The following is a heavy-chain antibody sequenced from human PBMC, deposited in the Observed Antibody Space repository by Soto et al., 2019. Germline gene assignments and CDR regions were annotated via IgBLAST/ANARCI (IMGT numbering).Heavy chain of an antibody. CDR1: GFIFTTSD. V-gene: IGHV3-23*04. CDR3: GKGGGGDHGY. J-gene: IGHJ4*02. CDR2: ITITGDTT. Sequence: EVQLVESEGGLVQPGGSLRLSCEASGFIFTTSDMSWVRQAPGKGLEWISSITITGDTTHYADSVKGRFTISRDNSRNTVYLQMNSLRVGDTAVYYFGKGGGGDHGYWGQGTLVAVSS. D-gene: IGHD2-21*02.